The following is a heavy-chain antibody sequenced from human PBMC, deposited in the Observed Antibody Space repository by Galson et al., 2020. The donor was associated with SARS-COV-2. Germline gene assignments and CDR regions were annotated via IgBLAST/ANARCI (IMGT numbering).Heavy chain of an antibody. Sequence: GGSLRLSCAASGFTFDAYAMHWVRQAPGKGLEWVSGISWNSGSIGYADSVKGRFTISRDNAKNSLYLQMNSLRAEDTALYYCAKDSSSWGRRAPFDYGGQGTLVTVSS. V-gene: IGHV3-9*01. CDR3: AKDSSSWGRRAPFDY. J-gene: IGHJ4*02. D-gene: IGHD6-13*01. CDR2: ISWNSGSI. CDR1: GFTFDAYA.